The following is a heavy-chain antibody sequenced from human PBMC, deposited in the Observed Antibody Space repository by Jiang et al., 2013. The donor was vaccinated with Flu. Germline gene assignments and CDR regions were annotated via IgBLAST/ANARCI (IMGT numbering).Heavy chain of an antibody. Sequence: SGFTFSNYAMHWVRQAPGKGLEWVAVISYDGSNKYYADSVKGRFTISRDNSKNTLYLQMNSLRAEDTAVYYCARDMDDYIWGRTHIDYWGQGTLVTVSS. CDR1: GFTFSNYA. CDR3: ARDMDDYIWGRTHIDY. CDR2: ISYDGSNK. J-gene: IGHJ4*02. D-gene: IGHD3-16*01. V-gene: IGHV3-30-3*01.